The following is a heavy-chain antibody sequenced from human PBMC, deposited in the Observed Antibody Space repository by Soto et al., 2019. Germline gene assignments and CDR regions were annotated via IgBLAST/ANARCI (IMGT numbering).Heavy chain of an antibody. V-gene: IGHV4-59*01. J-gene: IGHJ4*02. CDR3: AREGCSSTSCYYFDY. CDR2: IYYSGST. Sequence: SETLSLTCTVSGGSISSYYWSWIRQPPGKGLVWIGYIYYSGSTNYNPSLKSRVTISVDTSKNQFSLKLSSVTAADTAVYYCAREGCSSTSCYYFDYWGQGTLVTVSS. D-gene: IGHD2-2*01. CDR1: GGSISSYY.